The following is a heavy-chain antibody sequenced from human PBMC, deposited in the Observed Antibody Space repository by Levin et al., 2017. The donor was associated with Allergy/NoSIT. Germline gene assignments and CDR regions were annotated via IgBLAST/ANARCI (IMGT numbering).Heavy chain of an antibody. V-gene: IGHV3-11*05. CDR2: VSRSGTYT. Sequence: GGSLRLSCAASGFSFSDYYMTWIRQAPGKGLEWVSYVSRSGTYTNYADSVTGRFTISRDDAKSSLYLQMNNLRAEDTGVYFCARGVFSGDAFDIWGQGTRVVVST. D-gene: IGHD3-3*02. CDR1: GFSFSDYY. J-gene: IGHJ3*02. CDR3: ARGVFSGDAFDI.